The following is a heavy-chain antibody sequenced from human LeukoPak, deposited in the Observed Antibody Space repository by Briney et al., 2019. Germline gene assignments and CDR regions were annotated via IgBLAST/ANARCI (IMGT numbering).Heavy chain of an antibody. D-gene: IGHD6-13*01. CDR1: GFTFSSYS. CDR3: AGSVTPGVAAAGSDAFDI. V-gene: IGHV3-21*01. CDR2: ISSSSSYI. Sequence: TGGSLRLSCAASGFTFSSYSMNWVRQAPGKGLEWVSSISSSSSYIYYADSVKGRSTISRDNAKNSLYLQMNSLRAEDTAVYYCAGSVTPGVAAAGSDAFDIWGQGTMVTVSS. J-gene: IGHJ3*02.